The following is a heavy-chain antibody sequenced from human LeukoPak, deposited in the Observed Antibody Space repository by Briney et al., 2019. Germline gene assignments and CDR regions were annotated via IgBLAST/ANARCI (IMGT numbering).Heavy chain of an antibody. D-gene: IGHD3-22*01. V-gene: IGHV3-48*03. CDR2: ISSSGSTI. Sequence: GGSLRLSCAASGFTFSSYEVNWVRQAPGKGLEWVSYISSSGSTIYYADSVKGRFTISRDNAKNSLYLQMNSLRAEDTAVYYCARVVGYDSRGDYWGQGTLVTVSS. CDR3: ARVVGYDSRGDY. CDR1: GFTFSSYE. J-gene: IGHJ4*02.